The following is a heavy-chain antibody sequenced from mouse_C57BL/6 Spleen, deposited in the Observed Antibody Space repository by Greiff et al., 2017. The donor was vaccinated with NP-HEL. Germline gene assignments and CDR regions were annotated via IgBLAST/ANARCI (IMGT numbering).Heavy chain of an antibody. D-gene: IGHD1-2*01. CDR1: GYTFTSYW. CDR2: IHPNSGST. J-gene: IGHJ2*01. Sequence: QVHVKQPGAELVKPGASVKLSCKASGYTFTSYWMHWVKQRPGQGLEWIGMIHPNSGSTNYNEKFKSKATLTVDKSSSTAYMQLSSLTSEDSAVYYCARVGTAEGYWGQGTTLTVSS. CDR3: ARVGTAEGY. V-gene: IGHV1-64*01.